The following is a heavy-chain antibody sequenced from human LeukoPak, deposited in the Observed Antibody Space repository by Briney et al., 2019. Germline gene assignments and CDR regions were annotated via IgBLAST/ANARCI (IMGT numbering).Heavy chain of an antibody. V-gene: IGHV3-53*01. J-gene: IGHJ4*02. Sequence: GGSLRLSCAVSGSTVSSNSMSWVRQAPGKGLEWVSILYSGGGTDYADSVKGRFTISRDNSKNTLYLGMNSLRVEDTAVYYCAREYCSGGSCYRRQYYFDYWGQGTLVTVSS. CDR2: LYSGGGT. D-gene: IGHD2-15*01. CDR3: AREYCSGGSCYRRQYYFDY. CDR1: GSTVSSNS.